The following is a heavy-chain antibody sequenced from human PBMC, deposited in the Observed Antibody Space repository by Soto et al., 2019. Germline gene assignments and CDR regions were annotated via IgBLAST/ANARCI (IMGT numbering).Heavy chain of an antibody. V-gene: IGHV4-39*01. CDR1: GGSISRTSYY. J-gene: IGHJ4*02. Sequence: PSETLSLTCTVSGGSISRTSYYWGWIRQPPGKGLEWIGSIYYSGTTYYNPSLKSRVTISVDTSKNQFSLKLRSVTAADTAFYYCARGFSHNDILTDFKIFYFDYWGQRTLVTVSS. CDR3: ARGFSHNDILTDFKIFYFDY. D-gene: IGHD3-9*01. CDR2: IYYSGTT.